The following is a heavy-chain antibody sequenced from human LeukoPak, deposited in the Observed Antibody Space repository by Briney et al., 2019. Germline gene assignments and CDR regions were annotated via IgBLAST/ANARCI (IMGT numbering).Heavy chain of an antibody. V-gene: IGHV1-18*04. CDR2: ISAYNGNT. D-gene: IGHD7-27*01. J-gene: IGHJ6*02. Sequence: ASVKVSCKASGYTFTSNYIHWVRQAPGQGLEWMGWISAYNGNTNYAQKLQGRVTMTTDTSTSTAYMELRSLRSDDTAVYYCARQTGDRDYYYYGMDVWGQGTTVTVSS. CDR1: GYTFTSNY. CDR3: ARQTGDRDYYYYGMDV.